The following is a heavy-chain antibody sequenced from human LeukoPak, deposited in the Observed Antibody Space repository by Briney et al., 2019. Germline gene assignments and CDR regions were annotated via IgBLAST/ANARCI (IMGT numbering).Heavy chain of an antibody. J-gene: IGHJ6*02. CDR1: GYSFTSYW. CDR3: ARPGPDDSSGYSYYGMDV. Sequence: GESLRISCKGSGYSFTSYWISLVRQMPGKGLEWMGRIDPSDSYTNYSPSFQGHVTISVDKSISTAYLQWSSLKASDTAMYYCARPGPDDSSGYSYYGMDVWGQGTTVTVSS. D-gene: IGHD3-22*01. V-gene: IGHV5-10-1*01. CDR2: IDPSDSYT.